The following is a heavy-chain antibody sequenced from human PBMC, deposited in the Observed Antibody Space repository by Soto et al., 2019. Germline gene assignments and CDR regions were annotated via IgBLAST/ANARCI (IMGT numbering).Heavy chain of an antibody. V-gene: IGHV4-34*01. CDR2: INHRGST. Sequence: QVQLQQGGAGLLKPSETLSLTCTVSGGPFSDFFWSWIRQPPGKGLEWIGEINHRGSTQHNPSLNRRVSMTVDPSKNQFSLKLTSVTAADTAVYYCARGRRIAYVSGAGTYHVFDYWGQGALVAVSS. J-gene: IGHJ4*02. CDR1: GGPFSDFF. D-gene: IGHD3-10*01. CDR3: ARGRRIAYVSGAGTYHVFDY.